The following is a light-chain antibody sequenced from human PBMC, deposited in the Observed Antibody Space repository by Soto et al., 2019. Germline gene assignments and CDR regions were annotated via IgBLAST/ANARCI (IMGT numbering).Light chain of an antibody. CDR1: QSVSSY. V-gene: IGKV3-11*01. CDR2: DVS. J-gene: IGKJ5*01. Sequence: EIVLTQSPATLSLSPVERATLSCMASQSVSSYLAWYQQKPGQAPRLLIYDVSNRATGIPARFSGSGSGTDFTLTISSLEPEDFAVYYCQQYGSSPITFGQGTRLEIK. CDR3: QQYGSSPIT.